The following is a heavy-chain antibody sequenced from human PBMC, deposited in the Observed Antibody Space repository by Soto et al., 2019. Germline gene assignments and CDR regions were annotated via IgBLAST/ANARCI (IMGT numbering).Heavy chain of an antibody. D-gene: IGHD6-13*01. CDR1: GISISTYA. Sequence: QVQLVESGGGVVQPGRSLTVSCAASGISISTYAMHWVRQAPGKGLEWVAVISQDGSVKYYADSVKGRFTISRDNPKNTLFLQLNSLGADDTAVYYCAGRQQNYYYYGMDVWGQGPTVTVSS. J-gene: IGHJ6*02. CDR3: AGRQQNYYYYGMDV. V-gene: IGHV3-30*03. CDR2: ISQDGSVK.